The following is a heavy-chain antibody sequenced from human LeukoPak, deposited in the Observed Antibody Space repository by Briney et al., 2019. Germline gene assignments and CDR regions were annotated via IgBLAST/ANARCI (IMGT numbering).Heavy chain of an antibody. J-gene: IGHJ4*02. CDR3: AKGTRGYSYGWVY. Sequence: GGSLRLSCAASGFTFSTFAMIWVRQPPGKGLEWVSGISWNSGSIGYADSVKGRFTISRDNAKNSLYLQMNSLRAEDTALYYCAKGTRGYSYGWVYWGQGTLVTVSS. CDR2: ISWNSGSI. CDR1: GFTFSTFA. V-gene: IGHV3-9*01. D-gene: IGHD5-18*01.